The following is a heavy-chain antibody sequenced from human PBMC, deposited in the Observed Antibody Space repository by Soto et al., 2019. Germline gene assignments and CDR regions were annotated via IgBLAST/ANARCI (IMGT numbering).Heavy chain of an antibody. Sequence: PRGALRFCCASSVFTFSIYAMSWVRQAPGKGLEWVSAISGSGGSTYYADSVKGRFTISRDNSKNTLYLQMNSLRAEDTAVYYCPKVLEVRWEILPSDYWGQGTMVTVSS. D-gene: IGHD1-26*01. V-gene: IGHV3-23*01. CDR1: VFTFSIYA. CDR3: PKVLEVRWEILPSDY. CDR2: ISGSGGST. J-gene: IGHJ4*02.